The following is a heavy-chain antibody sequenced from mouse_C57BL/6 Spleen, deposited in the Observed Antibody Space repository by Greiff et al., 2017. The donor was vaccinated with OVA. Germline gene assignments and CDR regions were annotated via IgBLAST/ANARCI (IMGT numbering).Heavy chain of an antibody. CDR1: GYTFTSYW. J-gene: IGHJ4*01. Sequence: VQLQQPGAELVKPGASVKLSCKASGYTFTSYWMHWVKQRPGQGLEWIGMIHPNSGSTNYNEKFKSKATLTVDKSSSTAYMQLSSLTSEDSAVYYCARDYCGSSSLCWDYWGQGTSVTVSS. CDR2: IHPNSGST. D-gene: IGHD1-1*01. V-gene: IGHV1-64*01. CDR3: ARDYCGSSSLCWDY.